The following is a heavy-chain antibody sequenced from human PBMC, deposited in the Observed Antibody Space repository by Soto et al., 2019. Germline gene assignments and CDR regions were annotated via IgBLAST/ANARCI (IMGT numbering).Heavy chain of an antibody. CDR1: GFTFSSYS. CDR2: ISSSSSYI. D-gene: IGHD3-22*01. V-gene: IGHV3-21*01. Sequence: PGGSLRLSCAASGFTFSSYSMNWVRQAPGKGLEWVSSISSSSSYIYYADTVKGRFTISRDNAKNSLYLQMNSLRAEDTAVYYCASLYYYDSTPDAFDIWGQGTMVTVSS. J-gene: IGHJ3*02. CDR3: ASLYYYDSTPDAFDI.